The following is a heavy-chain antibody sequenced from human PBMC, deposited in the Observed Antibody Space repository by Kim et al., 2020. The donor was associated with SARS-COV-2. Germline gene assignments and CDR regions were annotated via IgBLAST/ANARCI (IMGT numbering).Heavy chain of an antibody. Sequence: GGSLRLSCAASGFTFSSYGMHWVRQAPGKGLEWVAVIWYDGSNKYYADSVKGRFTISRDNSKNTLYLQMNSLRAEDTAVYYCAKDRDYDYVWGSYPPGMDVWGQGTTVTGSS. CDR3: AKDRDYDYVWGSYPPGMDV. J-gene: IGHJ6*02. CDR1: GFTFSSYG. V-gene: IGHV3-33*06. CDR2: IWYDGSNK. D-gene: IGHD3-16*01.